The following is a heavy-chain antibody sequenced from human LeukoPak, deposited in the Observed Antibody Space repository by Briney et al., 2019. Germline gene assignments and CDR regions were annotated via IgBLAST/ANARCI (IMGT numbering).Heavy chain of an antibody. D-gene: IGHD7-27*01. CDR3: TKNWDEAVAFDI. CDR2: IKSKTDGGTT. Sequence: GGSLRLSCAASGXTFSNAWVSWVRQAPGKGLEWVGRIKSKTDGGTTDYAAPVKGRFTISRDDSKNTLYLQMNSLKTEDTAVYYCTKNWDEAVAFDIWGQGTMVTVSS. CDR1: GXTFSNAW. J-gene: IGHJ3*02. V-gene: IGHV3-15*01.